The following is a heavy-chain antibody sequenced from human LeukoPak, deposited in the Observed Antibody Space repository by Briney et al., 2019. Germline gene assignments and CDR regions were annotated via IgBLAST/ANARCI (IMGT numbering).Heavy chain of an antibody. J-gene: IGHJ5*02. CDR3: ARDDYTRGSWFDP. CDR2: IIPIFGTA. Sequence: SVKVSCKASGGTFSSYAISWVRQAPGQGLEWMGGIIPIFGTANYAQKFQGRVTITTDESTSTAYMELSSLRSEDTAVYYCARDDYTRGSWFDPWGQGTLVTVSS. CDR1: GGTFSSYA. V-gene: IGHV1-69*05. D-gene: IGHD4-11*01.